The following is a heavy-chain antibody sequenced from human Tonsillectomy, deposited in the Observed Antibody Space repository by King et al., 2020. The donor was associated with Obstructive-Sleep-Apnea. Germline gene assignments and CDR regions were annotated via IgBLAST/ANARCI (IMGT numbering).Heavy chain of an antibody. CDR1: GGSISSGGYY. CDR3: ARVRFGELYGMDV. V-gene: IGHV4-31*03. D-gene: IGHD3-10*01. J-gene: IGHJ6*02. Sequence: QLQESGPGLVKPSQTLSLTCTVSGGSISSGGYYWSWIRQHPGKGLEWIGYIYYSGSTYHNPSLKSRVTISVDTSKNQFSLKLSSVTAADTAVYYCARVRFGELYGMDVWGQGTTVTVSS. CDR2: IYYSGST.